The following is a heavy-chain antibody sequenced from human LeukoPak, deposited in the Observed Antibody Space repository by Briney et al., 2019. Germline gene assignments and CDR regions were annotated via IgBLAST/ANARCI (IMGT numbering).Heavy chain of an antibody. CDR3: ARKVIAAAGDNWFDP. Sequence: ASVKVSCKASGYTFTSYHMHWVRQAPGQGLEWMGKINLSGGSTTYAQKFQGRVTMTRDTSTSTVYMELSSLRSDDTAVYYCARKVIAAAGDNWFDPWGQGTLVTVSS. CDR1: GYTFTSYH. CDR2: INLSGGST. V-gene: IGHV1-46*01. D-gene: IGHD6-13*01. J-gene: IGHJ5*02.